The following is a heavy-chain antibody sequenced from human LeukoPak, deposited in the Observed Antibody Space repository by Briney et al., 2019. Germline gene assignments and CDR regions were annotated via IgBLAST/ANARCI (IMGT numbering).Heavy chain of an antibody. Sequence: GGSLRLSCAASGFTFSSYEMNWVRQAPGKGLEWVSYMRSSGNTIYYADSVKDRFTISRDNAKNLLYLQMNSLRVEDTAVYYCARATRSARLGELSLYGNWFDPWGQGTLVTVSS. V-gene: IGHV3-48*03. CDR1: GFTFSSYE. J-gene: IGHJ5*02. CDR3: ARATRSARLGELSLYGNWFDP. CDR2: MRSSGNTI. D-gene: IGHD3-16*02.